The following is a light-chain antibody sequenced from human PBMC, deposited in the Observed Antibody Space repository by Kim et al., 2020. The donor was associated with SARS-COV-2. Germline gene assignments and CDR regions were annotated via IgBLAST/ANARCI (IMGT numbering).Light chain of an antibody. Sequence: SVGDRVTIACRASQSIGTRLNWYQQRPGKAPHLLIYAASTLQSGVPSRFSGTGSGTDFALTISSLQPEDFATYYCQQSYTTPWLSFGGGTKVDIK. V-gene: IGKV1-39*01. CDR3: QQSYTTPWLS. J-gene: IGKJ4*01. CDR2: AAS. CDR1: QSIGTR.